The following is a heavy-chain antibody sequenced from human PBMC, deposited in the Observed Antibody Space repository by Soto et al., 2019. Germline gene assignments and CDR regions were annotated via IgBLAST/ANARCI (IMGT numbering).Heavy chain of an antibody. J-gene: IGHJ6*03. Sequence: GGSLRLSCAASGFTFRTHWMIWVRQAPGKGLEWVAHINQAASEKYYVYSVKGRFTMLRDNAKNSLYLQMNSLRAEDTAVYYCAIEVNSLRRIYYYYMDVCGKGTTVIGSS. D-gene: IGHD4-17*01. CDR1: GFTFRTHW. CDR2: INQAASEK. V-gene: IGHV3-7*01. CDR3: AIEVNSLRRIYYYYMDV.